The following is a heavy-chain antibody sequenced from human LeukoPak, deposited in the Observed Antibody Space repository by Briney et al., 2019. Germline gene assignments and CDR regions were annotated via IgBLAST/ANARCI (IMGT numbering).Heavy chain of an antibody. J-gene: IGHJ4*02. V-gene: IGHV4-38-2*02. D-gene: IGHD6-19*01. CDR2: IYHSGRT. CDR1: GYSISSGYP. CDR3: ARDLGQWLVKYYFDY. Sequence: PSETLSLTCTVSGYSISSGYPWGWIRQPPGKGLEWIGTIYHSGRTYYNPSLKSRVTISIDTSKNQFSLKLSSVTAADTAVYYCARDLGQWLVKYYFDYWGQGTLVTVSS.